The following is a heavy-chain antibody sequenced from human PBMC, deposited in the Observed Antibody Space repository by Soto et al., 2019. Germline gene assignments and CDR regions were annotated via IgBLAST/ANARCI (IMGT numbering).Heavy chain of an antibody. V-gene: IGHV4-59*01. Sequence: QVQLQESGPGLVKPSETLSLTCTVSGGSISSYYWSWIRQPPGKGLEWIGYIYYSGSTNYNPSPNSRVTISVDTCKNQFSLKLSSVTAADTAVYYCAGDPTRGYRYGLVSYGMDVWGQGTTVTVSS. J-gene: IGHJ6*02. CDR1: GGSISSYY. D-gene: IGHD5-18*01. CDR2: IYYSGST. CDR3: AGDPTRGYRYGLVSYGMDV.